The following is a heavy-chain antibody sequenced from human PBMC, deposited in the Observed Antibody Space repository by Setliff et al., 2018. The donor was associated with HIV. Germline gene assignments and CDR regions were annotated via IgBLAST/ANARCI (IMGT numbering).Heavy chain of an antibody. CDR1: RFTFSNYW. D-gene: IGHD6-6*01. CDR3: ARGHYSSSSG. CDR2: IKEDGSEK. J-gene: IGHJ4*02. Sequence: GGSLRLSCAASRFTFSNYWMNWARQAPGKGLEWVANIKEDGSEKNYVDSVKGRFTISRDNAKNSLFLQMNSLRVEDTAVYYCARGHYSSSSGWGQGTLVTVSS. V-gene: IGHV3-7*03.